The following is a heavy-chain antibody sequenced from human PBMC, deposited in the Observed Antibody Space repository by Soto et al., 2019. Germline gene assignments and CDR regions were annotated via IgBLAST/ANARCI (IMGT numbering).Heavy chain of an antibody. V-gene: IGHV1-69*02. CDR2: IIPILGIA. J-gene: IGHJ3*02. CDR1: GGTFSSYT. Sequence: GASVKVSCKASGGTFSSYTISWVRQAPGQGLEWMGRIIPILGIANYAQKFQGRVTITADKSTSTAYMELSSLRSEDTAVYYCARKSLRELDAFDIWGQGTMVTVSS. D-gene: IGHD3-16*01. CDR3: ARKSLRELDAFDI.